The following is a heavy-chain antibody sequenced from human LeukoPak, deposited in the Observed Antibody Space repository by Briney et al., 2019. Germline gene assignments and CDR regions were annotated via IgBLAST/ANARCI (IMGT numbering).Heavy chain of an antibody. V-gene: IGHV3-30*18. D-gene: IGHD3-10*01. CDR1: GFTFSSYG. CDR3: AKDLVRGVTRIDAFDI. J-gene: IGHJ3*02. Sequence: GGSLRLSCAASGFTFSSYGMHWVRQAPGKGLEWVAVISYDGSNKYYADSVKGRFTISRDNSKNTLYLQMNSLRAEDTAVYYCAKDLVRGVTRIDAFDIWGQGTMVTVSS. CDR2: ISYDGSNK.